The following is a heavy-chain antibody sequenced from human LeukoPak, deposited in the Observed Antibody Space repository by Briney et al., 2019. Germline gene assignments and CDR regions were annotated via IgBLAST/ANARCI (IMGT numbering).Heavy chain of an antibody. D-gene: IGHD3-9*01. CDR3: ARGRDYDILTGYQYYFDY. J-gene: IGHJ4*02. Sequence: ASVTVSCKASGGTFSSYAISWVRQAPGQGLEWMGGIIPIFGTANYAQKFQGRVTITADESTSTAYMELSSLRSEDTAVYYCARGRDYDILTGYQYYFDYWGQGTLVTVSS. CDR2: IIPIFGTA. V-gene: IGHV1-69*13. CDR1: GGTFSSYA.